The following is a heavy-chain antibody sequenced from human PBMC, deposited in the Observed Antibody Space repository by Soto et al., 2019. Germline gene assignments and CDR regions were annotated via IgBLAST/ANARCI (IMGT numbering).Heavy chain of an antibody. V-gene: IGHV4-59*01. D-gene: IGHD4-17*01. CDR1: GGSITNYY. J-gene: IGHJ6*02. CDR3: ARDYPYFTLTTTGGMDV. CDR2: IYSSGDT. Sequence: SETLSLTCAFSGGSITNYYWSWIRQPPGKGLEWLGYIYSSGDTNYNPSLKSRVTISVDRSKNQFSLRLTSVTAADTAVYYCARDYPYFTLTTTGGMDVWGQGTTVTVSS.